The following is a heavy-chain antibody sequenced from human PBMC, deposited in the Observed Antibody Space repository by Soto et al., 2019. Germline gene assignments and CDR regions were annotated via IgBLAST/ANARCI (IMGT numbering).Heavy chain of an antibody. CDR3: ARVGSSGWSDYYYGMDV. J-gene: IGHJ6*02. Sequence: ASVKVSCKASGYTFTSYGIIWVRQAPGHGLEWMGWISAYNGNTNYAQKLQGRVTVTTDTSTSTAYMELRSLRSDDTAVYYCARVGSSGWSDYYYGMDVWGQGTTVTVSS. CDR2: ISAYNGNT. V-gene: IGHV1-18*04. CDR1: GYTFTSYG. D-gene: IGHD6-19*01.